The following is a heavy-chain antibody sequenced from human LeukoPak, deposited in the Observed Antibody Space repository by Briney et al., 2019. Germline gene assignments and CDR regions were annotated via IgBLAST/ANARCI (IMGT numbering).Heavy chain of an antibody. J-gene: IGHJ4*02. V-gene: IGHV3-30*04. D-gene: IGHD6-19*01. CDR3: AKGLFPDY. CDR2: ISHDGSKK. Sequence: PGGSLRLSCVASRFTFENYAMHWVRQAPGKGLEWLTLISHDGSKKYYADSVKGRFTISRDNSKNTLYLQMNSLRAEDTAVYYCAKGLFPDYWGQGTLVTVSS. CDR1: RFTFENYA.